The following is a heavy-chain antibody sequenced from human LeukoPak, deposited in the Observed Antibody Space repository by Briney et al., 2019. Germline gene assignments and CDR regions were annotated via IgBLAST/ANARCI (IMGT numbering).Heavy chain of an antibody. D-gene: IGHD5-12*01. CDR1: GYTFTCYY. J-gene: IGHJ4*02. CDR3: ARDAGIDIVATIVFNYFDY. CDR2: INPNSGGT. V-gene: IGHV1-2*02. Sequence: ASVKVSCKASGYTFTCYYMHWVRQAPGQGLEWMGWINPNSGGTNYAQKFQGRVTMTRDTSISTAYMELSRLRSDDTAVYYCARDAGIDIVATIVFNYFDYWGQGTLVTVSS.